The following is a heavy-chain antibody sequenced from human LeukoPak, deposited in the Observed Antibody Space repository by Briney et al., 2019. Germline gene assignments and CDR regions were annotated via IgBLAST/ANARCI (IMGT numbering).Heavy chain of an antibody. V-gene: IGHV3-48*01. J-gene: IGHJ4*02. D-gene: IGHD2-2*01. Sequence: PGGSLRLSCAASGFTFSSSTMNWVRQAPGKGLEWVSYISGSSSIISYADSVKGRFTISRDNSKNTVYLQMNSLRAEDTAVYYCAAPGVPAATYYFDYWGQGTLVTVSS. CDR3: AAPGVPAATYYFDY. CDR1: GFTFSSST. CDR2: ISGSSSII.